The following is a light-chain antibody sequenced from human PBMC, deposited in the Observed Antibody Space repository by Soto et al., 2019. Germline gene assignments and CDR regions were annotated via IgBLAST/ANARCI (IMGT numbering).Light chain of an antibody. Sequence: EIVLTQSPATLSLSPGERATLSCMASQSVSSYLAWYQQKPGQAPRLLIYDASNRATGIPDRFSGSGSGTDFTLTISRLEPEDFAVYNCQQYNKWPRTFGQGTKVDIK. J-gene: IGKJ2*01. CDR3: QQYNKWPRT. V-gene: IGKV3-11*01. CDR2: DAS. CDR1: QSVSSY.